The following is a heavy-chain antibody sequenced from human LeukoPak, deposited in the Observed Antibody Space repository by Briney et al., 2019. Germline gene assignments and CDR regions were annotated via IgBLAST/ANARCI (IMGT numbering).Heavy chain of an antibody. D-gene: IGHD3-10*01. CDR1: GYTFTSYD. Sequence: ASVKVSCKASGYTFTSYDINWVRQATGQGLEWMGWMNTNSGNTGYAQKFQGRVTMTRNTSISTAYMELSSLRSEDTAVYYCARGSYGSGSYYPYYYYYMDVWGKGTTVTISS. CDR3: ARGSYGSGSYYPYYYYYMDV. V-gene: IGHV1-8*01. CDR2: MNTNSGNT. J-gene: IGHJ6*03.